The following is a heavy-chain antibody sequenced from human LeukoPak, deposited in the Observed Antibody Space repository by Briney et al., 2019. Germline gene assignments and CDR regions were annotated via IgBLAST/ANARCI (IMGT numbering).Heavy chain of an antibody. CDR1: GGSISSYY. V-gene: IGHV4-59*08. J-gene: IGHJ3*02. D-gene: IGHD2-2*01. Sequence: PSETLSLTCTVSGGSISSYYWSWIRQPPGKGLEWIGYIYYSGSTNYNPSLKSRVTISVDTSKNHFSLKLSSVTAADTAVYYCARGGATRYCSSTSCQAAFDIWGQGTMVTVSS. CDR3: ARGGATRYCSSTSCQAAFDI. CDR2: IYYSGST.